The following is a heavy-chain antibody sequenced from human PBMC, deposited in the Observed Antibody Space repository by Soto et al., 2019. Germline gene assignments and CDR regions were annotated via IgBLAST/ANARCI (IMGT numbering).Heavy chain of an antibody. D-gene: IGHD3-3*01. Sequence: SETLSVTCAVYGGSFSGDYWSWIRQPPGKGLEWIGEINHSGSTNYNPSLKSRVTISVDTSKNQFSLKLSSVTAADTAVYYCARGGTYYDFWSGYSSVYYYYGMDVWGQGTTVT. CDR3: ARGGTYYDFWSGYSSVYYYYGMDV. CDR2: INHSGST. J-gene: IGHJ6*02. V-gene: IGHV4-34*01. CDR1: GGSFSGDY.